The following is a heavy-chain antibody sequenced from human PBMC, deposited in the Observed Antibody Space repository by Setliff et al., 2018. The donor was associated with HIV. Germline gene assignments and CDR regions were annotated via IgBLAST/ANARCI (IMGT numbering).Heavy chain of an antibody. CDR3: ARQERYCTSADCYRYFNY. J-gene: IGHJ4*02. Sequence: PSETLSLTCTVSGGSINTYYWTWIRQPPGKGLEWIGYIYTSGSTSYNPSLKSRLTISLDTSKNQFSLKLSSVTAADTAVYYCARQERYCTSADCYRYFNYWGQGTLVTVSS. D-gene: IGHD2-2*02. CDR1: GGSINTYY. V-gene: IGHV4-4*09. CDR2: IYTSGST.